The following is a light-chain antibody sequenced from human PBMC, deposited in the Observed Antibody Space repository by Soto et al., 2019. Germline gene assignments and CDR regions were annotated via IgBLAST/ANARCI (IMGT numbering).Light chain of an antibody. V-gene: IGLV1-40*01. J-gene: IGLJ3*02. CDR1: SSNIGAGYD. CDR3: QSYDSSLSFV. Sequence: QSVLTQPPSVSGAPGQRVAISCTGSSSNIGAGYDVHWYQQLPGTAPKLLIYGNSNRPSGVPDRFSGSKSGTSASLAITGLQAEDEADYYCQSYDSSLSFVFGGRTKLTVL. CDR2: GNS.